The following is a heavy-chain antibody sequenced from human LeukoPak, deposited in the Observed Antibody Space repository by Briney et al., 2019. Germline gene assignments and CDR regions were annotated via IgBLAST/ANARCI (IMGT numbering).Heavy chain of an antibody. Sequence: SETLSLACTVSGGSVSSRSYYWSWIRQPPGKGLEWIGYIYYSGTTNYNPSLKSRVSISVDTSMNQFSLHLSSVTAADTAVYYCARDPGYSYGYYFGYWGQGALVTVSS. J-gene: IGHJ4*02. CDR3: ARDPGYSYGYYFGY. V-gene: IGHV4-61*01. CDR2: IYYSGTT. D-gene: IGHD5-18*01. CDR1: GGSVSSRSYY.